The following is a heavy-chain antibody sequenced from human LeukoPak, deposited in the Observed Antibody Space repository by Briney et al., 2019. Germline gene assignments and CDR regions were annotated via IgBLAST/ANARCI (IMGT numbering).Heavy chain of an antibody. CDR1: GFTFSSYA. V-gene: IGHV3-23*01. J-gene: IGHJ4*02. Sequence: GGSLRLSCAASGFTFSSYAMSWVRQAPRKGLEWVSAISGSGGSTYYADSVKGRFTISRDNSKNTLYLQMNSLRAEDTAIYYCARGHSGGSYFDYWGQGTLVTVSS. CDR3: ARGHSGGSYFDY. D-gene: IGHD2-15*01. CDR2: ISGSGGST.